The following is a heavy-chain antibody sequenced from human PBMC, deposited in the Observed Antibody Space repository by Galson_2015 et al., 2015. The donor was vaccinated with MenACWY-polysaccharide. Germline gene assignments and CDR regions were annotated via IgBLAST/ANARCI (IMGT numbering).Heavy chain of an antibody. CDR2: IYRDDEK. J-gene: IGHJ4*02. V-gene: IGHV2-5*02. CDR1: GFSLSTTEVG. CDR3: AHSRYSTNGVYYRGIADY. Sequence: PALVKPTQTLTLTCTFSGFSLSTTEVGVGWIRQSPGKALEWLAVIYRDDEKRYSPSLKTRLTITKDTSRSQVVLTMTNMDPVDTGTDYCAHSRYSTNGVYYRGIADYWGQGTLVTVSS. D-gene: IGHD2-8*01.